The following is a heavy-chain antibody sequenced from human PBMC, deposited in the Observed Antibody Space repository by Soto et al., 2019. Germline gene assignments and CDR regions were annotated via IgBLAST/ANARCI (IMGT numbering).Heavy chain of an antibody. D-gene: IGHD3-10*01. CDR1: GFAFSSYG. CDR2: IWSGGSDK. CDR3: ARVYGSGTYPIDY. J-gene: IGHJ4*02. Sequence: QVQLVESGGGVVQPGRSLRLSCAASGFAFSSYGMHWVRQAPGKGLEWVTVIWSGGSDKYYEDSVKGRFTISRDNSKNTMYLQMNSLRAEDTAVYYCARVYGSGTYPIDYWGQGTLVTVSS. V-gene: IGHV3-33*01.